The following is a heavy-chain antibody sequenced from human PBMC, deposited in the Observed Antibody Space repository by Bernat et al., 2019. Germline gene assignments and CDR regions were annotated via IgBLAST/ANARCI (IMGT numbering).Heavy chain of an antibody. J-gene: IGHJ6*02. CDR1: GFTFSSYA. V-gene: IGHV3-30-3*01. CDR2: ISYDGSNK. CDR3: ASNQAMVNYYYYGMDV. D-gene: IGHD5-18*01. Sequence: QVQLVESGGGVVQPGRSLRLSCAASGFTFSSYAMHWVRQAPGKGLEWVAVISYDGSNKYYADSVKGRFTISRDNSKNTLYLQMNSLRAEDTAVYYCASNQAMVNYYYYGMDVWGQGTTVTVSS.